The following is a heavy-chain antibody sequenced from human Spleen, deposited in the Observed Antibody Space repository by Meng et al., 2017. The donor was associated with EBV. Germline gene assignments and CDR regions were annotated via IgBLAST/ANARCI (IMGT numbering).Heavy chain of an antibody. D-gene: IGHD4-17*01. J-gene: IGHJ4*02. CDR2: IIPVLGAT. Sequence: QAQLEQAGAGVKKPGSSVRVSCKASGGTLNNFAINWVRQAPGQGLEWMGGIIPVLGATNFEQNFQGRVRITADESTSTAYMELSKLTPEDTALYYCARDNGDTVTTPYFDYWGQGTLVTVSS. CDR1: GGTLNNFA. V-gene: IGHV1-69*01. CDR3: ARDNGDTVTTPYFDY.